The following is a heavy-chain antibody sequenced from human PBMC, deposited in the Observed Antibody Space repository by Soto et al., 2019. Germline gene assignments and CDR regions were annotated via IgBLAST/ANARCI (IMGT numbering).Heavy chain of an antibody. CDR2: ISKSAYT. J-gene: IGHJ4*02. CDR1: GFAFNNYG. Sequence: GGSLRLSCTVSGFAFNNYGINWVRQAPGKGLEWVSSISKSAYTYYSDSVKGRFAISRDNAKSSVSLQMNTLRVEDTAVYYCAREDSIIIPAVSDFWRQGTLITFAS. D-gene: IGHD2-2*01. V-gene: IGHV3-21*01. CDR3: AREDSIIIPAVSDF.